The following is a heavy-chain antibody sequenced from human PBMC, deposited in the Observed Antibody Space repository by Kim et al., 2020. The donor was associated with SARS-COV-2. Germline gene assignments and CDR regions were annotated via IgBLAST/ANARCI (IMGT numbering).Heavy chain of an antibody. CDR1: GGSISSSSYY. D-gene: IGHD5-18*01. J-gene: IGHJ4*02. CDR3: AREVDTAMEFDY. CDR2: IYYSGST. Sequence: SETLSLTCTVSGGSISSSSYYWGWIRQPPGKGLEWIGSIYYSGSTYYNPSLKSRVTISVDTSKNQFSLKLSSVTAADTAVYYCAREVDTAMEFDYWGQGTLVTVSS. V-gene: IGHV4-39*02.